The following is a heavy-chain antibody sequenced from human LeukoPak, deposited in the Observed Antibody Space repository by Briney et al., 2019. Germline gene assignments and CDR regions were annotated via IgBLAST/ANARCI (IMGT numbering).Heavy chain of an antibody. D-gene: IGHD3-22*01. Sequence: ASVKVSCKASGFTFTSSAMQWVRQARGQRLEWIGWIVVGSGNTNYAQKFQERVTITRDMSTSTAYMELSSLRSEDTAVYYCARDGYYYDGSDSWGRSLVLFPFDYWGQGTLVTVSS. V-gene: IGHV1-58*02. CDR3: ARDGYYYDGSDSWGRSLVLFPFDY. CDR2: IVVGSGNT. CDR1: GFTFTSSA. J-gene: IGHJ4*02.